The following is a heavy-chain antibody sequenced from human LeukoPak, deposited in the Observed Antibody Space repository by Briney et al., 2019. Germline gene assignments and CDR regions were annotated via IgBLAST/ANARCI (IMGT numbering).Heavy chain of an antibody. CDR1: GYTFTTHD. CDR2: MSPNSGNT. V-gene: IGHV1-8*01. J-gene: IGHJ4*02. CDR3: ARGPTREDFWSGYFLRYFDY. Sequence: ASVKVSCKASGYTFTTHDINWVRQATGQGLEWLGWMSPNSGNTGYAQKFQGRVTMTRNTSISTAYMELSSLRSEDTAVYYCARGPTREDFWSGYFLRYFDYWGQGTLVTVSS. D-gene: IGHD3-3*01.